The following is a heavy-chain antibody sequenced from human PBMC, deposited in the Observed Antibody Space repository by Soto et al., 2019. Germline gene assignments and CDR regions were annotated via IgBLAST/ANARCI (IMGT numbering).Heavy chain of an antibody. J-gene: IGHJ6*03. V-gene: IGHV3-30*18. CDR3: AKVAITLTTSYYFMDG. D-gene: IGHD4-17*01. CDR2: ISYDGSNQ. CDR1: GFTFSSYG. Sequence: QVQLVESGGGVVQPGRSLRLSCAASGFTFSSYGMHWVRQAPGKGLEWVALISYDGSNQYYADSVKGRFTISRDNSKNTLYLQMNSLRAEDTAVYYCAKVAITLTTSYYFMDGLGKGTTLTVSS.